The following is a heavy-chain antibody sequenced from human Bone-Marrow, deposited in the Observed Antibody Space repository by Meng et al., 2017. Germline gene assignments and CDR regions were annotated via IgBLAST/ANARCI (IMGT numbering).Heavy chain of an antibody. CDR2: INPNSGGT. CDR1: GYTFTGHY. Sequence: ASVKVSCKASGYTFTGHYMHWVRQAPGQGLEWMGWINPNSGGTKYAQNFQGRVTMTRDTSINTAYMELSSLRSDDTAVYYCARGYDILTGYYTFFDYWGQGTLVTVSS. V-gene: IGHV1-2*02. J-gene: IGHJ4*02. CDR3: ARGYDILTGYYTFFDY. D-gene: IGHD3-9*01.